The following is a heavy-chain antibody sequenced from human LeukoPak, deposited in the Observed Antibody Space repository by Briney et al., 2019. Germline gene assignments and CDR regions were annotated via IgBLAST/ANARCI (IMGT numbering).Heavy chain of an antibody. V-gene: IGHV4-4*02. Sequence: GSLRLSCAASGFAVSSHYMSWVRQPPGKGLEWIGEIYHSGSTNYNPSLKSRVTISVDKSKNQFSLKLSSVTAADTAVYYCVSSSSSGKGGYWGQGTLVTVSS. CDR3: VSSSSSGKGGY. J-gene: IGHJ4*02. D-gene: IGHD6-13*01. CDR2: IYHSGST. CDR1: GFAVSSHY.